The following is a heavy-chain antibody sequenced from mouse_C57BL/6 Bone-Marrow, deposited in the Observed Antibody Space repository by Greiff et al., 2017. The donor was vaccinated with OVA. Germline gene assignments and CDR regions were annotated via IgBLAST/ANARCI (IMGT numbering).Heavy chain of an antibody. CDR3: AREGAYDGYYWYFDD. D-gene: IGHD2-3*01. CDR2: IDPSDSYT. CDR1: GYTFTSYW. V-gene: IGHV1-50*01. Sequence: QVQLQQPGAELVKPGASVKLSCKASGYTFTSYWMQWVKQRPGQGLEWIGEIDPSDSYTNYNQKFKGKATLTVDTSSSTAYMQLSSLTSEDSAVYYCAREGAYDGYYWYFDDWGTGTTVTVSS. J-gene: IGHJ1*03.